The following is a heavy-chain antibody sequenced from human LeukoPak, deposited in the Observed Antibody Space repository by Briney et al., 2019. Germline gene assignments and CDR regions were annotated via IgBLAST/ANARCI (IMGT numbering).Heavy chain of an antibody. V-gene: IGHV3-23*01. Sequence: GGSLRLSCAASGFTFSSYAMSWVRQAPGKGLEWVSAISGSGGSTYYADSVKGRFTISRDNSKNTLYLQMNSLRVEDTAVYYCAKRAGDSSSWYYFDYWGQGTLVTVSS. CDR1: GFTFSSYA. D-gene: IGHD6-13*01. J-gene: IGHJ4*02. CDR3: AKRAGDSSSWYYFDY. CDR2: ISGSGGST.